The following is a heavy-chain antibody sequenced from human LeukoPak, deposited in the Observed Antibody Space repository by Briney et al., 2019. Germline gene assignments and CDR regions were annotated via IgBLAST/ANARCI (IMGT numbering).Heavy chain of an antibody. D-gene: IGHD3-16*01. CDR3: ARARGSYVYGDAFDI. CDR1: GFTVSSNY. J-gene: IGHJ3*02. Sequence: GSLCLSCAASGFTVSSNYMSWVRQAPGKGLEWVAVIYNGGSTFYAASVKSRFTISVDNSKNTLSLQLNSLTAADTAVYYCARARGSYVYGDAFDIWGHGTKVTVSS. CDR2: IYNGGST. V-gene: IGHV3-53*05.